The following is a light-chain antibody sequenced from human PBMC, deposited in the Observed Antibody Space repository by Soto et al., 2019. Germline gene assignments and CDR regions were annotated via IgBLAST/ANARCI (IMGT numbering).Light chain of an antibody. V-gene: IGKV3-20*01. CDR2: GAS. Sequence: EIVLTQSPGTLSLTRGERATLSCRASQSVSSSYLAWYQQKPGQAPRLLIYGASSRATGIPDRFSGSGSGTDFTLTISRLEPEDFAVYYCQQYGSSPVTFGQGTKVEIK. CDR1: QSVSSSY. CDR3: QQYGSSPVT. J-gene: IGKJ1*01.